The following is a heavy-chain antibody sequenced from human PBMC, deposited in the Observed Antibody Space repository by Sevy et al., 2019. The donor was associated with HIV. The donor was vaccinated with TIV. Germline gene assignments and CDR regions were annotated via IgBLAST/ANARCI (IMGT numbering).Heavy chain of an antibody. Sequence: GGSLRLSCAASGFTFTRYCMTWVRQSPGKGLQWLGNINEDGTEKYYRDSVRGRFTISRDNAKKSLHLQMNSLRVDDTGVYYCASDVAAVDFWGQGTLVTVSS. J-gene: IGHJ4*02. CDR3: ASDVAAVDF. V-gene: IGHV3-7*01. CDR2: INEDGTEK. D-gene: IGHD2-21*01. CDR1: GFTFTRYC.